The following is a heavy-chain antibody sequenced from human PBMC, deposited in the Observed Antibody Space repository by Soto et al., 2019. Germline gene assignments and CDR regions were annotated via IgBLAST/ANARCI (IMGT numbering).Heavy chain of an antibody. V-gene: IGHV3-23*01. D-gene: IGHD4-17*01. CDR1: GFTFSSYA. CDR3: AKDLIGGYGDYRLDY. J-gene: IGHJ4*02. Sequence: PGGSLRLSCAASGFTFSSYAMSWVRQAPGKGLEWVSSISGSGGGTYYADSVKGRFTFSRDNSKNTLYMQMNSLRAEDTALYYCAKDLIGGYGDYRLDYWGQGTLVTVSS. CDR2: ISGSGGGT.